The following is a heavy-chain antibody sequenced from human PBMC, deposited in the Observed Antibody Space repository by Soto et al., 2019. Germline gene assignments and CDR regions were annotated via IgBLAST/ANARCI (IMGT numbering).Heavy chain of an antibody. D-gene: IGHD3-3*01. Sequence: SETLSLTCSVSGASISRDNYYWSWIRQHPGKGLEWIGYISNSRSTYYNPSLKSRLTISVDTSKNRFSLQLSSVTAADTAVYYCARVTTVTSWFDPWGQGTLDTVSS. CDR3: ARVTTVTSWFDP. J-gene: IGHJ5*02. CDR2: ISNSRST. V-gene: IGHV4-31*03. CDR1: GASISRDNYY.